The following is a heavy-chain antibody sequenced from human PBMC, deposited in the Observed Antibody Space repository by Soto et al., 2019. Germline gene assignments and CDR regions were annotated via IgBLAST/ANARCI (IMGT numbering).Heavy chain of an antibody. D-gene: IGHD6-19*01. Sequence: QVQLVQSGAEVKKPGSSVKVSCKASGGTFSSYTISWVRQAPGQGLEWMGRFIPILGIANYAQKFQGRVTITADKSTSTADMELSSLRSDDTAVYYCARDPPFVAGPPIYYFDYWGQGTLVTVSS. J-gene: IGHJ4*02. CDR2: FIPILGIA. CDR1: GGTFSSYT. CDR3: ARDPPFVAGPPIYYFDY. V-gene: IGHV1-69*08.